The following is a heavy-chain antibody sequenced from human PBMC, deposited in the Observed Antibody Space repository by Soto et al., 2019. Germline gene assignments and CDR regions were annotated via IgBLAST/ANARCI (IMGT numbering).Heavy chain of an antibody. CDR3: ARAAYCGSDSCSDAFDI. V-gene: IGHV1-3*01. CDR1: GYTFTNYA. Sequence: SVAEVKKSGASVKVSCKASGYTFTNYAMHWVRQAPGQRLEWMGGINAGNGNTKYSQQFQGRVTITRDTSASTAYMELSSLRSEDTAVYYCARAAYCGSDSCSDAFDIWGQGTVVTVSS. D-gene: IGHD2-21*02. J-gene: IGHJ3*02. CDR2: INAGNGNT.